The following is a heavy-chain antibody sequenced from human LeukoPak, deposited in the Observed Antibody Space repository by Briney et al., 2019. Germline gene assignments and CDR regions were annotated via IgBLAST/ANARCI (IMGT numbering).Heavy chain of an antibody. CDR1: GGTFSSYA. CDR3: ARERITIFGVVPTAYGMDV. CDR2: IIPILGIA. J-gene: IGHJ6*02. V-gene: IGHV1-69*04. Sequence: SVEVSCKASGGTFSSYAISWVRQAPGQGLEWMGRIIPILGIANYAQKFQGRVTITADKSTSTAYMELSSLRSEDTAVYYCARERITIFGVVPTAYGMDVWGQGTTVTVSS. D-gene: IGHD3-3*01.